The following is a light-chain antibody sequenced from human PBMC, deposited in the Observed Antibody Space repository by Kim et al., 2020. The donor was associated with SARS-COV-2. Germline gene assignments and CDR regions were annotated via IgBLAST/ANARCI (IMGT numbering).Light chain of an antibody. J-gene: IGLJ1*01. CDR1: RSNSGAGYD. Sequence: VTISCTGSRSNSGAGYDVHWYQQLPGTAPKLLIYDNRNRPSGVPDRSSGPKSGPSASLAITGLQAQDEADYYCQSYDSSLSALYDFGTGTKVTVL. V-gene: IGLV1-40*01. CDR2: DNR. CDR3: QSYDSSLSALYD.